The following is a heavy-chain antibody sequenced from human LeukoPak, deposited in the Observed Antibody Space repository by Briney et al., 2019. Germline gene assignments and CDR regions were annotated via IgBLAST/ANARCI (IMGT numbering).Heavy chain of an antibody. CDR2: IRYDGSNK. J-gene: IGHJ6*03. Sequence: GGSLRLSCAASGFTFSSYGMHWVRQAPGKGLEWVTFIRYDGSNKNYAGSVKGRFTVSRDKSKNTLYLQMNSLRPDDTAVYYCARDGSAFISMGRGAKVHYSNYMDVWGKGTTVTISS. V-gene: IGHV3-30*02. CDR1: GFTFSSYG. CDR3: ARDGSAFISMGRGAKVHYSNYMDV. D-gene: IGHD3-10*01.